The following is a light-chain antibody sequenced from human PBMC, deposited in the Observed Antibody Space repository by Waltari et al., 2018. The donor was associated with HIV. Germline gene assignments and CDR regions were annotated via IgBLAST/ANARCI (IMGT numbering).Light chain of an antibody. J-gene: IGLJ3*02. Sequence: QSALTQPPSASGSPGQRVTISCSGGTSNIATNYVFWYQQFPGTAPRFLIYRNNQRPPGGPDRFSGSKSGTSASLVISGLRSEDAGDYYCATWDANLRGPVFGGGTRVTVL. V-gene: IGLV1-47*01. CDR1: TSNIATNY. CDR3: ATWDANLRGPV. CDR2: RNN.